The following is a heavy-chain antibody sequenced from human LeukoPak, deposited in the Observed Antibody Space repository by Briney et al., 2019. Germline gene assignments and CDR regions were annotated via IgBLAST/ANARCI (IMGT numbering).Heavy chain of an antibody. CDR2: ISGPGGRT. V-gene: IGHV3-23*01. J-gene: IGHJ4*02. CDR1: GFPFSSYA. D-gene: IGHD3-22*01. Sequence: GGSLRLSCAASGFPFSSYAMNWVRQAPGKGLEWVSAISGPGGRTYYADSVKGRFTISRDNSKNTLYLQMNSLRAEDTAVYYCAKGPYYYDSSGPLGYWGQGTLVTVSS. CDR3: AKGPYYYDSSGPLGY.